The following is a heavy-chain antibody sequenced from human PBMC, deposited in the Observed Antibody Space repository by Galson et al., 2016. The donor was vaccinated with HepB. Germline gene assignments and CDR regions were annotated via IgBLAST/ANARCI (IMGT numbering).Heavy chain of an antibody. Sequence: PALVKPTQTLTLTCTFSGFSLGTSGVGVGWIRQPPGKALEWLALIYWNDDKRYSPSLKSRLTITKDTSKNQVVLTVTNMDPVDTATYYCAHRPSDSSGLTPIFDYWGQGTLVTVSS. D-gene: IGHD6-19*01. CDR1: GFSLGTSGVG. V-gene: IGHV2-5*01. CDR3: AHRPSDSSGLTPIFDY. J-gene: IGHJ4*02. CDR2: IYWNDDK.